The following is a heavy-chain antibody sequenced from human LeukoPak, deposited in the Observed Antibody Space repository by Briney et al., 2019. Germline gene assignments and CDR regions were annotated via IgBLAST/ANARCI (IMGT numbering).Heavy chain of an antibody. V-gene: IGHV4-39*07. D-gene: IGHD3-10*01. CDR3: ARSDGYGLVGI. J-gene: IGHJ3*02. CDR2: IHYSGST. CDR1: GGSISSSSYY. Sequence: SETLSLTCTVSGGSISSSSYYWGWIRQPPGNGLEWIGSIHYSGSTNYNPSLKSRVTISVDTSKNQFSLKLSSVTAADTAVYYCARSDGYGLVGIWGQGTMVTVSS.